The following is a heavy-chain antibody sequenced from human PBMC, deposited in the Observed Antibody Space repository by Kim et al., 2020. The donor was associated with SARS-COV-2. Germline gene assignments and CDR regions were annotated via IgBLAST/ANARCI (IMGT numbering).Heavy chain of an antibody. V-gene: IGHV1-18*01. D-gene: IGHD3-16*02. J-gene: IGHJ4*02. CDR1: GYTFTSYG. CDR2: ISAYNGNT. Sequence: ASVKVSCKASGYTFTSYGISWVRQAPGQGLEWMGWISAYNGNTNYAQKLQGRVTMTTDTSTSTAYMELRSLRSDDTAVYYCARHLRGTGGVIALYFDYWGQGTLVTVSS. CDR3: ARHLRGTGGVIALYFDY.